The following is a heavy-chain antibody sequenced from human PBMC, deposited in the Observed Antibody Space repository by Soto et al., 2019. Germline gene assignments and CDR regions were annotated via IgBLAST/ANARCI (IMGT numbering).Heavy chain of an antibody. D-gene: IGHD3-10*01. Sequence: QVQLVQSGAEVKMPGSSVKVSCTASGGTFTSYTFSWVRQVPGQGLEWMGRIIPILRMADFAQKFQGRGTINADESTSTVYMKLSSLRSEDTAVYYCATSYGSGSAHFDYWGQGTLVTVS. J-gene: IGHJ4*02. CDR1: GGTFTSYT. V-gene: IGHV1-69*02. CDR2: IIPILRMA. CDR3: ATSYGSGSAHFDY.